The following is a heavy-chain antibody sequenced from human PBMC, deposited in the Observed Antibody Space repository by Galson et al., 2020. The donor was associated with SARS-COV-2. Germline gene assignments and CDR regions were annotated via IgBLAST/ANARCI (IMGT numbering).Heavy chain of an antibody. D-gene: IGHD3-10*01. Sequence: SETLSFTCGVSGYSISSDYNWGWIRQPPGKGLEWIGSISHSGRTDYNPSLKSRVTISDTTKNQLSLKVTSVTAADTALYDCARRGGGMIRGVEQYYFDYWCQGTLVTVAA. V-gene: IGHV4-38-2*01. J-gene: IGHJ4*02. CDR1: GYSISSDYN. CDR2: ISHSGRT. CDR3: ARRGGGMIRGVEQYYFDY.